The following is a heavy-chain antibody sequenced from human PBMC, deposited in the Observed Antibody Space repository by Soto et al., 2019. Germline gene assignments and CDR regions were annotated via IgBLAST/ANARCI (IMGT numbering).Heavy chain of an antibody. D-gene: IGHD6-13*01. CDR1: GFTFSSYA. V-gene: IGHV3-23*01. Sequence: PGGSLRLSCAASGFTFSSYAMSWVRQAPGKGLEWVSAISGSGGSTYYADSVKGRFTISRDNSKNTLYLQMNSLRAEDTAVYYCAKDHDSSWYSYYYYGMDVWGQGTTVTVSS. CDR3: AKDHDSSWYSYYYYGMDV. CDR2: ISGSGGST. J-gene: IGHJ6*02.